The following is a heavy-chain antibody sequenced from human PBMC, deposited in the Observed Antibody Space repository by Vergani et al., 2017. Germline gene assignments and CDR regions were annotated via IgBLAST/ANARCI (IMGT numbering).Heavy chain of an antibody. J-gene: IGHJ3*02. CDR1: GGSISSGSYY. CDR2: IYTSGST. D-gene: IGHD4-17*01. Sequence: QVQLQESGPGLVKPSQTLSLTCTVSGGSISSGSYYWSWIRQPAGKGLEWIGRIYTSGSTNYNPSLKSRVTISVDTSKNQFSLKLSSVTAADTAVYYCARDFPGDLDAFDIWGQGTMVTVSS. CDR3: ARDFPGDLDAFDI. V-gene: IGHV4-61*02.